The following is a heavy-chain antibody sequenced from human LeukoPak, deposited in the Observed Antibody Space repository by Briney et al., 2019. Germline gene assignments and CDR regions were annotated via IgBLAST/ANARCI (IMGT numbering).Heavy chain of an antibody. CDR1: GYTFTSNG. CDR2: ISAYNGNT. CDR3: ARSESGGWEPRLGY. V-gene: IGHV1-18*01. D-gene: IGHD1-26*01. J-gene: IGHJ4*02. Sequence: ASVKVSCKVSGYTFTSNGISWVRQAPGQGLEWMGWISAYNGNTNYAQKLQGRVTMTTDTSTSTAYMELRSLRSDDTAVYYCARSESGGWEPRLGYWGQGTLVTVSS.